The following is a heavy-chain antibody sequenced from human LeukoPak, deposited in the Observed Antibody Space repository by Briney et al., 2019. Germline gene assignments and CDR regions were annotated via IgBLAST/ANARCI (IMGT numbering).Heavy chain of an antibody. CDR3: TRVGGGDGSGWSTTDY. D-gene: IGHD6-19*01. CDR2: INQDGSEK. J-gene: IGHJ4*02. Sequence: GGSLRLSCAASGFTFNSYAMTWVRQAPGKGLEWVANINQDGSEKYDVDSAKGRFTISRDNAKDSLYLQMNSLRVEDTAMYYCTRVGGGDGSGWSTTDYWGQGTLVTISS. V-gene: IGHV3-7*01. CDR1: GFTFNSYA.